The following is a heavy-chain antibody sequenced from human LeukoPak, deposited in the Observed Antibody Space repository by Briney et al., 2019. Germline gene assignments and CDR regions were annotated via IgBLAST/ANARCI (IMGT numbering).Heavy chain of an antibody. CDR2: MYTSGST. V-gene: IGHV4-4*07. Sequence: PSETLSLTCTVSGGSISSYSWSWIRQPAVKGLEWIGRMYTSGSTKYNPSLKSRVTISLDTSRNQFSLKLNSVTAADTAVYYCAKSNGYGLVDIWGQGTMVTVSS. J-gene: IGHJ3*02. CDR1: GGSISSYS. CDR3: AKSNGYGLVDI. D-gene: IGHD3-10*01.